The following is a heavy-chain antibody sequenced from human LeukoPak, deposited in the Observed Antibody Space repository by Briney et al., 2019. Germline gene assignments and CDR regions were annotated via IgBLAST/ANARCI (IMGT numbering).Heavy chain of an antibody. CDR3: ARVGGDYAFDY. CDR1: GFTFSSYA. CDR2: ISGSGGTT. D-gene: IGHD4-17*01. J-gene: IGHJ4*02. V-gene: IGHV3-23*01. Sequence: GGSLRLSCEVSGFTFSSYAMSWVRQAPGKGLEWVSAISGSGGTTNYADSVKGRLTISRDNSQNTLYLQMNSLRAEDTAVYYCARVGGDYAFDYWGQGTLVTVSS.